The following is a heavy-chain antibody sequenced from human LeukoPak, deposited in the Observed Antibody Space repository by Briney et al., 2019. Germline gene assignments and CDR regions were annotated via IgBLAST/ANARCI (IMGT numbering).Heavy chain of an antibody. CDR1: GFTFSSFA. CDR3: ARDLTGEGGYNPDY. D-gene: IGHD1-14*01. Sequence: RGGSLRLSCAASGFTFSSFALSWIRQAPGKGLAWVSRINTDGSSTSYADSVKGRFTISRDNAKNTLYLQMNSLRAEDTAVYYCARDLTGEGGYNPDYWGQGTLVTVSS. V-gene: IGHV3-74*01. CDR2: INTDGSST. J-gene: IGHJ4*02.